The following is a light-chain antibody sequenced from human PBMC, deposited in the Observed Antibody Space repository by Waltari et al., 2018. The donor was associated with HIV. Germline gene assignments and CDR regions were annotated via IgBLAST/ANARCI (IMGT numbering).Light chain of an antibody. Sequence: DIQMTQSPPTLSASIGDRVSITCRASHNVGTWLAWYQQKPGKAPSLLISKTSTLESGVPTNFSGSGSGTYFTLTISALRPDDFASYFCQQYSSFPITFGQGTKL. J-gene: IGKJ2*01. CDR2: KTS. CDR3: QQYSSFPIT. V-gene: IGKV1-5*03. CDR1: HNVGTW.